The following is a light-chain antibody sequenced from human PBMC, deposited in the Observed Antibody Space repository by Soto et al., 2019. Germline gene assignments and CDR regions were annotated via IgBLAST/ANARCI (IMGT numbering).Light chain of an antibody. V-gene: IGKV3-15*01. Sequence: EIVMTQSPATLSVSPGERATLSCRASQSISSNLAWYQQKPGQAPRLLIYGASTRATGIPATFSGSGSATEFTLTISSLQSEDFAVYYCQQYNNWPFTFGPGTKVDIK. CDR3: QQYNNWPFT. J-gene: IGKJ3*01. CDR1: QSISSN. CDR2: GAS.